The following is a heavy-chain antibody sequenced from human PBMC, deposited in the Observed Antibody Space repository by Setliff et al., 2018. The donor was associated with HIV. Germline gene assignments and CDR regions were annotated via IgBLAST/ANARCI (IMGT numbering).Heavy chain of an antibody. CDR2: IYYSGST. CDR3: ARTPEELRYFDY. J-gene: IGHJ4*02. V-gene: IGHV4-39*01. Sequence: SETLSLTCTVSGGSISSSSYYWGWIRQPPGKGLEWIGSIYYSGSTYYNPSLKSRVTISVDTSKNQFSLQLSSVTAADTAVYYCARTPEELRYFDYWGQGTLVTVSS. D-gene: IGHD1-7*01. CDR1: GGSISSSSYY.